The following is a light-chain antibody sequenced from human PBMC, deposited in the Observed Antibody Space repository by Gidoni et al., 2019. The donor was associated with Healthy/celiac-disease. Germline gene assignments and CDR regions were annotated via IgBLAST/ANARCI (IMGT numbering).Light chain of an antibody. J-gene: IGKJ4*01. CDR2: GAS. CDR1: QSVSSSY. V-gene: IGKV3-20*01. CDR3: QQYGSSPFD. Sequence: EIVLTQSPGTLSLSPGERATLSCRASQSVSSSYLAWYQQKPGQAPRLLIYGASSRATGIPDRFSGSGSGTDFTLTISRLEPEDFAVYYCQQYGSSPFDFXGXTKVEIK.